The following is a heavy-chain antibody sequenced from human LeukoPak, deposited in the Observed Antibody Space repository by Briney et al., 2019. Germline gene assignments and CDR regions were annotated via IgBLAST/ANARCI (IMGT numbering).Heavy chain of an antibody. CDR3: ARVYYSGSCYFYYFDY. Sequence: PLETLSLTCAVYGGSFSGYYWSWIRQPPGKGLEWIGEINHSGSTNYNPSLKSRVTISVDTSKNQFSLKLSSVTAADTAVYYCARVYYSGSCYFYYFDYWGQGTLVTVSS. V-gene: IGHV4-34*01. J-gene: IGHJ4*02. D-gene: IGHD1-26*01. CDR2: INHSGST. CDR1: GGSFSGYY.